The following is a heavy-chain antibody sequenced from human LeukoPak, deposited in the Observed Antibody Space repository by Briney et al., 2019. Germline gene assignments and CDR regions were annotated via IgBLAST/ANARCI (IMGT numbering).Heavy chain of an antibody. CDR2: IWYDGSNK. Sequence: GGSLRLSCAASGFTFSSYGMHWVRQAPGKGLEWVAVIWYDGSNKYYADSVKGRFTISRDNSKNALYLQMNSLRAEDTAVYYCARDNRYCSSTSCYPSWFDPWGQGTLVTVSS. D-gene: IGHD2-2*01. V-gene: IGHV3-33*01. CDR1: GFTFSSYG. J-gene: IGHJ5*02. CDR3: ARDNRYCSSTSCYPSWFDP.